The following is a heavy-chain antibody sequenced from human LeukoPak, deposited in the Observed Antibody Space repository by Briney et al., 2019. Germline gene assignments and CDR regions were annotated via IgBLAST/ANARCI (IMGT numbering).Heavy chain of an antibody. J-gene: IGHJ4*02. D-gene: IGHD2-8*01. CDR3: ARKQYCTNGVCYGYYFDY. Sequence: SETLSLTCTVSGGSISSSSYYWGWIRQPPGKGLEWMGSIYYSGSTYYNPSLKSRVTISVDTSKNQFSLKLSSVTAADTAVYYCARKQYCTNGVCYGYYFDYWGQGTLVTVSS. CDR1: GGSISSSSYY. CDR2: IYYSGST. V-gene: IGHV4-39*01.